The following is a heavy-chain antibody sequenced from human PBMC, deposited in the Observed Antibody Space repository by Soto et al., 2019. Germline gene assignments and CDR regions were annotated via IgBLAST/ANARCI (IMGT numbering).Heavy chain of an antibody. J-gene: IGHJ4*02. Sequence: GGSLRLSCSASGISFSSNAMHWVRQAPGKGLEYVSAITYNGGSTYYADSVKGRFTISRDNPKNTLYLQMTTLRPEDTAVYYCVKGGRTTVTDFDYWGQGTLVTVSS. D-gene: IGHD4-4*01. V-gene: IGHV3-64D*06. CDR3: VKGGRTTVTDFDY. CDR1: GISFSSNA. CDR2: ITYNGGST.